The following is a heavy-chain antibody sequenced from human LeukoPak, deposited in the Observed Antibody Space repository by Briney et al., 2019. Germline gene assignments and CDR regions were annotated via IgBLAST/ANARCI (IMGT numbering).Heavy chain of an antibody. CDR3: ARAPRGYGSAAYYMDV. CDR1: GFTFSSYA. J-gene: IGHJ6*03. D-gene: IGHD3-10*01. V-gene: IGHV3-30-3*01. Sequence: GGSLRLSCAASGFTFSSYAMHWVRQAPGKGLEWVAVISYDGSNKYYADSVKSRFTISRDNSKNTLYLQMNSLRAEDTAVYYCARAPRGYGSAAYYMDVWGKGTTVTVSS. CDR2: ISYDGSNK.